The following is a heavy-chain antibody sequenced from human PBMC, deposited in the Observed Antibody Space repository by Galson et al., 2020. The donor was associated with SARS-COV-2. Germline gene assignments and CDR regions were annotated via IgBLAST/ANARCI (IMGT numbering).Heavy chain of an antibody. Sequence: ASVKVSCKASGYTFTGYYMHWVRQAPGQGLEWMGWINPNSGGTNYAQKFQGRVTMTRDTSISTAYMELSRLRSDDTAVYYCAREKRYSYGPRCAFDIWGQGTMVTVSS. CDR2: INPNSGGT. V-gene: IGHV1-2*02. CDR1: GYTFTGYY. J-gene: IGHJ3*02. CDR3: AREKRYSYGPRCAFDI. D-gene: IGHD5-18*01.